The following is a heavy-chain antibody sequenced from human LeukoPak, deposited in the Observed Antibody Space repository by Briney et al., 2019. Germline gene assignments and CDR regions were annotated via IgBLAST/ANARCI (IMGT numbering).Heavy chain of an antibody. V-gene: IGHV4-59*08. CDR3: ARKGLSGGFDY. Sequence: SSETLSLTCTVSGGSISSYYWSWIRQPPGKGLEWIGYIYYSGSTNYNPSLKSRVTISVDTSKNQFSLKLSSVTAADTAVYYCARKGLSGGFDYWGQGTLVTVSS. CDR2: IYYSGST. D-gene: IGHD2-15*01. J-gene: IGHJ4*02. CDR1: GGSISSYY.